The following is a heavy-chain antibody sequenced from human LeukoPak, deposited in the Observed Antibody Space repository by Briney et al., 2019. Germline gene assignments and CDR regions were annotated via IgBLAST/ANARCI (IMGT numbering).Heavy chain of an antibody. CDR1: GYTFTDYY. J-gene: IGHJ4*02. CDR3: ARSPDILTGENFDY. Sequence: ASVKVSCKASGYTFTDYYMHWVRQAPGQGLEWMGWINPNSGGTNYAQKFYARITMTRDTSISTAYMELSRLRSDDTAVFYCARSPDILTGENFDYWGQGTLVTVSS. V-gene: IGHV1-2*02. CDR2: INPNSGGT. D-gene: IGHD3-9*01.